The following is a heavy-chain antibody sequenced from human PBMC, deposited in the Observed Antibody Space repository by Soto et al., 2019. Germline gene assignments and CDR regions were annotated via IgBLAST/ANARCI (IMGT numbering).Heavy chain of an antibody. CDR3: ARDPGIPGRYWYFDL. D-gene: IGHD1-20*01. J-gene: IGHJ2*01. CDR1: GYKFTDYY. Sequence: QVLLVQSGAEVKKPGAPVKVSCKDSGYKFTDYYIHWVRQAPGQGPEWMGWVNPKRGDAVYAQKFQGWVTMTRDTATTTAYLEVNRLKSDDTAVYYCARDPGIPGRYWYFDLWGRGTLVTVSS. CDR2: VNPKRGDA. V-gene: IGHV1-2*04.